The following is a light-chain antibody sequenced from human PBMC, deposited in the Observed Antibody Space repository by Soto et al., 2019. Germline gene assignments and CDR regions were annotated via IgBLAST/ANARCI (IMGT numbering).Light chain of an antibody. J-gene: IGKJ5*01. CDR2: GGS. V-gene: IGKV3-20*01. Sequence: EIVWTQSPGTLSFSPGERATLSCRASQSLSRNLVRYQQKPGQAPRLLIYGGSTRATGIPARFSGSESGTDFTLTISRLEPEDFVVYYCQQYGNSPFTFGQGTRLEIK. CDR1: QSLSRN. CDR3: QQYGNSPFT.